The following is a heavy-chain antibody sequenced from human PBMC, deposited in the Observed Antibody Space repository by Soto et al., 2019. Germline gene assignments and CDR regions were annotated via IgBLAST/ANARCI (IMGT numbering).Heavy chain of an antibody. D-gene: IGHD3-10*01. J-gene: IGHJ5*02. CDR3: AKDRLASGSGVRFDP. V-gene: IGHV3-23*01. CDR1: GFTFSSYA. CDR2: ISGSGADT. Sequence: EVQLLESGGGLVQPGGSLSLSCAASGFTFSSYAMSWVRQAPGKGLEWVSAISGSGADTYYADSVKGRFTISRDNPKNTLYLQMNSLRDEAAALYYCAKDRLASGSGVRFDPWGQGTLVTVSS.